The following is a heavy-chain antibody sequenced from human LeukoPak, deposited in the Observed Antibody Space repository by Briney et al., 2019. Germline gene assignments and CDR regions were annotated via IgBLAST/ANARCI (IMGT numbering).Heavy chain of an antibody. CDR2: IYSGGST. Sequence: GGSLRLSCAASGFTVSSNYMSWVRQAPGKGLEWVSVIYSGGSTYYADSVKGRFTISRDNSKNTLYPQMNSLRAEDTAVYYCASGVGAISFDYWGQGTLVTVSS. CDR1: GFTVSSNY. D-gene: IGHD1-26*01. J-gene: IGHJ4*02. V-gene: IGHV3-66*01. CDR3: ASGVGAISFDY.